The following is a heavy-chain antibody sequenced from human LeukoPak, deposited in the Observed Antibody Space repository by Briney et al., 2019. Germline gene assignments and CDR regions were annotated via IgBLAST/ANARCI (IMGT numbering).Heavy chain of an antibody. Sequence: GGSLRLSCAASGFTFSSYSMNWVRQASGKGLEWVSSISSSSSYIYYADSVKGRFTISRDNAKNSLYLQMNSLRAEDTAVYYCASERVPGAFDIWGQGTMVTVSS. J-gene: IGHJ3*02. CDR3: ASERVPGAFDI. V-gene: IGHV3-21*01. CDR2: ISSSSSYI. CDR1: GFTFSSYS.